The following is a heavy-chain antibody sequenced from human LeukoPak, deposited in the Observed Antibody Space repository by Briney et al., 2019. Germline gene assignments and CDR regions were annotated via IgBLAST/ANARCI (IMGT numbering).Heavy chain of an antibody. CDR3: ATLVLVDSGSKSTPRHFDY. CDR1: GFTFSSYW. V-gene: IGHV3-7*01. Sequence: GGSLRLSCAASGFTFSSYWMSWVRQAPGKGLEWVANIKQDGSEKYYVDSVKGRFIISRDNAKNSLYLQMNSLRAEDTAVYYCATLVLVDSGSKSTPRHFDYWGQGTLVTVSS. D-gene: IGHD1-26*01. J-gene: IGHJ4*02. CDR2: IKQDGSEK.